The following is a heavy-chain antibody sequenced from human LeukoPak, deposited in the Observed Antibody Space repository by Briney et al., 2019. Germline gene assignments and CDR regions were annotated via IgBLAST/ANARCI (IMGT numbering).Heavy chain of an antibody. D-gene: IGHD6-19*01. V-gene: IGHV4-61*05. Sequence: PSETLSLTCTVSGDSISSSTYYWSWIRQPPGKGLEWIGYINYSGSTNYKPSLKSRVTISADTSKTQFSLKLTSVTAADTAVYYCARHMAVTSTGFDSWGQGILVTVSS. CDR2: INYSGST. CDR3: ARHMAVTSTGFDS. J-gene: IGHJ5*01. CDR1: GDSISSSTYY.